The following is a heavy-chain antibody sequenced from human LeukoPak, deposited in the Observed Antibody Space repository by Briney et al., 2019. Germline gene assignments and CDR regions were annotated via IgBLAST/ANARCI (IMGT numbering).Heavy chain of an antibody. CDR3: ARRRSYRPVDY. CDR1: GGSLSGHY. V-gene: IGHV4-34*01. Sequence: SETLSLTCAVYGGSLSGHYWSWIRQTPEKGLEWIGEISDSGSIDYNPSFKSRVTITVDTSKNQISLNMHSVTAADTAVYYCARRRSYRPVDYWGQGTLVTVSS. D-gene: IGHD1-26*01. J-gene: IGHJ4*02. CDR2: ISDSGSI.